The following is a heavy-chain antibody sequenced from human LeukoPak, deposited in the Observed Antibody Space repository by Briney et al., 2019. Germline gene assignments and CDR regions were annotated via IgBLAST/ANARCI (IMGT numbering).Heavy chain of an antibody. J-gene: IGHJ4*02. CDR3: ARVDLYYDSGYTQAANDY. CDR2: VSAYNGAT. V-gene: IGHV1-18*04. Sequence: ASVKVSCKASGYTFTGYYMHWVRQAPGQGLEWMGWVSAYNGATNYAQNFQGRVTMTTDTPTTTAYMELRSLRSDDTAVYYCARVDLYYDSGYTQAANDYWGQGTLVTVSS. D-gene: IGHD3-16*01. CDR1: GYTFTGYY.